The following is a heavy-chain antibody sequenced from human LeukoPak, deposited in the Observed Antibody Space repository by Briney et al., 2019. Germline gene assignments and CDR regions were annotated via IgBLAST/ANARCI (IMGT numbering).Heavy chain of an antibody. CDR3: AADRYCSSTACVVAY. V-gene: IGHV3-23*01. D-gene: IGHD2-2*01. CDR1: GFTLSSYV. J-gene: IGHJ3*01. CDR2: ISGSGTNT. Sequence: PGGSLRLSCAASGFTLSSYVMSWVRQAPGKGLKWVSAISGSGTNTFYADSVKGRFTISRDNSKNTLYLQLNSLRAEDTAVYYCAADRYCSSTACVVAYWGQGTMVTVSS.